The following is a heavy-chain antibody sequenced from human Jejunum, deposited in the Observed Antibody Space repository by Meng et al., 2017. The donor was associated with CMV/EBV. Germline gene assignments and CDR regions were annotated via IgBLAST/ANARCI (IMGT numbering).Heavy chain of an antibody. J-gene: IGHJ6*02. CDR3: ARTDYYSYYGMDV. CDR1: GDSIRNYY. CDR2: IFHTGST. Sequence: VSGDSIRNYYWGWIRQPPGGGLEWIGFIFHTGSTSYNPSLESRVTMSVDTSKNLFSLTVTSVTAADTAIYYCARTDYYSYYGMDVWGQGTPVTVSS. V-gene: IGHV4-59*01.